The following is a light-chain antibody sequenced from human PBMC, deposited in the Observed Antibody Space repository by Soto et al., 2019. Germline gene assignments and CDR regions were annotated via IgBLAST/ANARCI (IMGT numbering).Light chain of an antibody. J-gene: IGKJ4*01. CDR1: QSISSY. V-gene: IGKV1-39*01. Sequence: DIQMTQSPSSLSASVGDRVTITCRASQSISSYLNWYQQKPGKAPKLLIYAASSLQSGVPSRFSGSGSGTDFALNISSLQPEDFATGYCQQSYSTPLTFGGGTKAEIK. CDR2: AAS. CDR3: QQSYSTPLT.